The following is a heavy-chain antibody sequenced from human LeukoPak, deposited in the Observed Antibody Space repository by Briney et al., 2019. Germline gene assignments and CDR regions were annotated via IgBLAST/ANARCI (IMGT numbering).Heavy chain of an antibody. CDR1: GYTFTTYG. Sequence: GASVKASCKASGYTFTTYGINWVRQAPGQGLEWMGWISAYNGNTNYAQKFQDRVTMTTDTSTSTAYMELRSLRSDDTAVYYCARDLIAVRPGWFDPWGQGTLVTVSS. D-gene: IGHD6-6*01. CDR2: ISAYNGNT. V-gene: IGHV1-18*01. CDR3: ARDLIAVRPGWFDP. J-gene: IGHJ5*02.